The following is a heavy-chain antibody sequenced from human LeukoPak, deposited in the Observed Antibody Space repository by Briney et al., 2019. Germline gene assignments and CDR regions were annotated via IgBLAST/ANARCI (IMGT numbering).Heavy chain of an antibody. CDR3: ARREYYYDSSGYVNWFDP. J-gene: IGHJ5*02. D-gene: IGHD3-22*01. Sequence: SETLSLTCTVSGGSISSYYWSWIRQPPGKGLEWIGYIYTSRSTNYNPSLKSRVTISVDTSKNQFSLKLSSVTAADTAVYYCARREYYYDSSGYVNWFDPWGQGTLVTVSS. CDR2: IYTSRST. CDR1: GGSISSYY. V-gene: IGHV4-4*09.